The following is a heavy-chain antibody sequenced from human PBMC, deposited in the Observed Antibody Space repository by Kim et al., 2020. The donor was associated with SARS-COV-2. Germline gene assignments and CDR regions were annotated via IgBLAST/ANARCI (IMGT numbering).Heavy chain of an antibody. V-gene: IGHV4-39*01. J-gene: IGHJ4*02. Sequence: NTAPKSRVTIAVDTSKNKFSLKLSSVTAADTAVYYCARRSYYDSSGYYKYWGQGTLVTVSS. D-gene: IGHD3-22*01. CDR3: ARRSYYDSSGYYKY.